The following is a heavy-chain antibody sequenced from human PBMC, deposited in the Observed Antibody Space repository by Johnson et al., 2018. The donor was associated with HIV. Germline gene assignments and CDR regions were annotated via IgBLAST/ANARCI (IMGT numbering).Heavy chain of an antibody. CDR1: GFTFSSYA. V-gene: IGHV3-30*04. CDR2: ISYDGSNK. CDR3: ARGFWLISMLLVADAFDM. D-gene: IGHD3-10*02. J-gene: IGHJ3*02. Sequence: QVLLVASGGGLVQPGGSLRLSCAASGFTFSSYAMHWVRQAPGKGLEWVAVISYDGSNKYYADSVKGHFTISRDNSKNTLYLQMNFLRAEDTAKYYCARGFWLISMLLVADAFDMWGKGKRFTVSS.